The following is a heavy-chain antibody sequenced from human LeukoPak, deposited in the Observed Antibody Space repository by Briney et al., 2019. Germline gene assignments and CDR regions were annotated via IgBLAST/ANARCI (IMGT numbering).Heavy chain of an antibody. CDR2: IWYDGSNK. CDR3: ARAQGGYCSSISCHFDY. D-gene: IGHD2-2*01. CDR1: GFTFSNYG. Sequence: PGGSLTLSCAASGFTFSNYGMHWVRQAPGKGLEWVAFIWYDGSNKYYADSVTGRFTISRDNSKNTLYLQMNSLRAEDTAVYYCARAQGGYCSSISCHFDYWGQGTLASVSS. V-gene: IGHV3-33*01. J-gene: IGHJ4*02.